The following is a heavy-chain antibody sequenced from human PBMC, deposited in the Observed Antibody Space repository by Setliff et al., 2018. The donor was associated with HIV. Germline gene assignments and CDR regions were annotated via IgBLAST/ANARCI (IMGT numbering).Heavy chain of an antibody. CDR3: ARSHDYGDDRRLDY. CDR1: DFIFSNYE. J-gene: IGHJ4*02. CDR2: ISSSGTTT. V-gene: IGHV3-48*03. D-gene: IGHD4-17*01. Sequence: PGGSLRLSCAASDFIFSNYEMNWVRQAPGRGLEWISSISSSGTTTVYRDSVKGRFTISRDNAKKSLYLQMNSLRAEDMAVYYCARSHDYGDDRRLDYWGQGTLVTVSS.